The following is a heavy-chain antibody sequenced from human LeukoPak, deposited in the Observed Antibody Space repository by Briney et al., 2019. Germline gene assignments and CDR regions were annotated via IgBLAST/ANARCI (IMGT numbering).Heavy chain of an antibody. CDR1: GGSISSGNYY. J-gene: IGHJ5*02. CDR2: IYSSGST. V-gene: IGHV4-61*02. Sequence: SETLSLTCTVSGGSISSGNYYWSWIRQPAGKGLEWIGRIYSSGSTNYNPSLKSRATISPDTSKNQYSLKLTSVTAADTAVYYCARDAPRTWFDPWGQGTLVTVSS. CDR3: ARDAPRTWFDP.